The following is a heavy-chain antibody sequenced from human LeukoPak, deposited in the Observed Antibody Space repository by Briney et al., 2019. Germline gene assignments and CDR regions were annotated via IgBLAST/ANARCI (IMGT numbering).Heavy chain of an antibody. Sequence: SVKVSCKASGGTFSSYAISWVRQAPGQGLEWMGRIIPILGIANYAQKFQGRVTITADKSTSTAYMELSSLRSEDTAVYYCARGRGPGGHSYPKRGYYYGMDVWGQGTTVTVSS. J-gene: IGHJ6*02. CDR1: GGTFSSYA. D-gene: IGHD5-18*01. CDR2: IIPILGIA. V-gene: IGHV1-69*04. CDR3: ARGRGPGGHSYPKRGYYYGMDV.